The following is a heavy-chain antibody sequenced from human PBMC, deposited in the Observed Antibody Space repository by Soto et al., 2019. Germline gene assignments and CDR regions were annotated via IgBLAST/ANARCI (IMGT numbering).Heavy chain of an antibody. CDR2: ISYDGSNQ. J-gene: IGHJ4*02. Sequence: GGSLRLSCAASGFTFNIYGMHWVRQTPDKGLEWVALISYDGSNQYYADSVKGRFTISRDNSKNTLFLQMNSLRADDTAVYYCAKDQASGQGSFDSWGQGTLVTVSS. CDR1: GFTFNIYG. V-gene: IGHV3-30*18. CDR3: AKDQASGQGSFDS.